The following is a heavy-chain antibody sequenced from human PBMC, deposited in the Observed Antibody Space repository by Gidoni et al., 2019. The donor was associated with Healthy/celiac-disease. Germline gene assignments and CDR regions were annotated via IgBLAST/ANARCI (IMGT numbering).Heavy chain of an antibody. CDR3: ARDRWSSSTGSLHYFDY. V-gene: IGHV1-69*01. J-gene: IGHJ4*02. D-gene: IGHD6-6*01. Sequence: QVQLVQSGAEVKKPGSSVKVSCKASGGTFSSYAISWVRQAPGQGLEWMGGIIPIFGTANYAQKFQGRVTITADEFTSTAYMELSSLRSEDTAVYYCARDRWSSSTGSLHYFDYWGQGTLVTVSS. CDR2: IIPIFGTA. CDR1: GGTFSSYA.